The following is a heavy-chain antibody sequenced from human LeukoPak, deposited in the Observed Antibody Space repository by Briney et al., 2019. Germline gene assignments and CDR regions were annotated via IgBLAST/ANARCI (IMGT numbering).Heavy chain of an antibody. V-gene: IGHV3-30*18. J-gene: IGHJ5*02. CDR1: GSTFSSYG. CDR2: ISYDGSNK. CDR3: AKGPPYSNYVSWFDP. Sequence: GRSLRLSCAASGSTFSSYGMHWVRQAPGKGLEWVAVISYDGSNKYYADSVKGRFTISRDNSKNTLYLQMNSLRAEDTAVYYCAKGPPYSNYVSWFDPWGQGTLVTVSS. D-gene: IGHD4-11*01.